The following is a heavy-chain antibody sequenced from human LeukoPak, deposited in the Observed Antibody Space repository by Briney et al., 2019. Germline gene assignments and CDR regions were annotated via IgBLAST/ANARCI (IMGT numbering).Heavy chain of an antibody. CDR1: EFTLRRYR. CDR2: INSDGSST. D-gene: IGHD2-15*01. V-gene: IGHV3-74*03. Sequence: GGSLLLSCAASEFTLRRYRMHWVRQAPGKGLVWVSRINSDGSSTKYADSVKGRFTISRDNAKNTLYLQMNSLRVEDTATYYCARHQCSGANSQAALDYWGQGTLVTVSS. CDR3: ARHQCSGANSQAALDY. J-gene: IGHJ4*02.